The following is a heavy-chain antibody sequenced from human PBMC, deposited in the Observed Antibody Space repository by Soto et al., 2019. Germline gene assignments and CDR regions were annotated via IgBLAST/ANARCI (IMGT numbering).Heavy chain of an antibody. CDR2: IYYSGST. V-gene: IGHV4-30-4*01. J-gene: IGHJ4*02. D-gene: IGHD2-2*01. CDR3: ARVVAARYYFDY. CDR1: GGSISSGDYY. Sequence: SETLSLTCTVSGGSISSGDYYWSWIRQPPGKGLEWIGYIYYSGSTYYNPSLKSRVTISVDTSKNQFSLKLSSVTAADTAVYYCARVVAARYYFDYWGQGTLVTV.